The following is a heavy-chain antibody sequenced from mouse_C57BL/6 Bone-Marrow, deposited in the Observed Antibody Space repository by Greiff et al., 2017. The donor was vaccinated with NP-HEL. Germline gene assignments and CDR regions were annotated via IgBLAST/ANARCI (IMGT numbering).Heavy chain of an antibody. CDR3: AREDLYYGSNFDY. V-gene: IGHV1-76*01. CDR1: GYTFTDYY. D-gene: IGHD1-1*01. Sequence: VKLMESGAELVRPGASVKLSCKASGYTFTDYYINWVKQRPGQGLEWIARIYPGSGNTYYNEKFKGKATLTAEKSSSTAYMQLSSLTSEDSAVYFCAREDLYYGSNFDYWGQGTTLTVSS. CDR2: IYPGSGNT. J-gene: IGHJ2*01.